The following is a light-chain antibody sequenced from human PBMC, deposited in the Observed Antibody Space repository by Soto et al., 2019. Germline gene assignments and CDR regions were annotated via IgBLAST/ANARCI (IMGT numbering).Light chain of an antibody. J-gene: IGKJ3*01. CDR3: QQYGSSFT. V-gene: IGKV3-20*01. CDR2: GAF. CDR1: QSVSSRS. Sequence: EIVLTQSPGTLSLSPGERATLSCRASQSVSSRSLAWYQQKPGQAPRLLIYGAFSRATGIPDRFSGSGSGTDFTLIISRLEPEDFAVYYCQQYGSSFTFGPGTKVDIK.